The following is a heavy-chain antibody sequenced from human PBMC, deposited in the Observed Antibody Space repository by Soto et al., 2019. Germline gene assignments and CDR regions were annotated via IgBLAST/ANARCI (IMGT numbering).Heavy chain of an antibody. CDR1: GGSISSYY. Sequence: SETLSRTCTVSGGSISSYYWSWIRQPPGKGLEWIGYIYYSGSTNYNPSLKSRVTISVDTSKNQFSLKLSSVTAADTAVYYCARAKVGYRSSRTPYYFDYWGQGNLVTVPS. CDR3: ARAKVGYRSSRTPYYFDY. V-gene: IGHV4-59*01. J-gene: IGHJ4*02. D-gene: IGHD6-13*01. CDR2: IYYSGST.